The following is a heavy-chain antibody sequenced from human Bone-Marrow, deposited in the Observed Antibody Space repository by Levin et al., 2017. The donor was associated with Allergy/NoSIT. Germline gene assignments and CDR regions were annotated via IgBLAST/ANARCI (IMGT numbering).Heavy chain of an antibody. CDR1: GFTFSAYR. Sequence: GGSLRLSCAASGFTFSAYRMNWVRQAPGKGLEWVSFISSSSTIIYYADSVKGRFTISRDNAKNSLFLQMNSLRDEDTAVYYCARDWDTSDSTGYYYSFEYWGQGTLVTVSS. CDR3: ARDWDTSDSTGYYYSFEY. V-gene: IGHV3-48*02. CDR2: ISSSSTII. J-gene: IGHJ4*02. D-gene: IGHD3-22*01.